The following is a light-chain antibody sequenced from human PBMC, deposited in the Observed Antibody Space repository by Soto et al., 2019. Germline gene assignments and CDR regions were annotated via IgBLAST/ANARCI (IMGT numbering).Light chain of an antibody. CDR2: AAS. Sequence: AXVGDRVTITCRASQGISSYLAWYQQKPGKAPKLLIFAASTLQNGVPSRFSGSGSGTEFTLTISSLQPEDFATYYCLHLNSYSPDTFGPGNKVDIK. CDR3: LHLNSYSPDT. V-gene: IGKV1-9*01. CDR1: QGISSY. J-gene: IGKJ3*01.